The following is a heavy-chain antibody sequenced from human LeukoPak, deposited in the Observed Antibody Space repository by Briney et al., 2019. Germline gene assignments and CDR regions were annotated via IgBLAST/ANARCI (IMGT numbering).Heavy chain of an antibody. J-gene: IGHJ4*02. CDR2: INPNSGNT. CDR1: GYTFSGYY. V-gene: IGHV1-8*02. CDR3: ARGPRARDGYNIDY. D-gene: IGHD5-24*01. Sequence: GASVRVPCKASGYTFSGYYIYWVRQARGQGLEWMGWINPNSGNTGYAQKFQGRVTVTRNTSISTAYMELSSLRSEDTAVYYCARGPRARDGYNIDYWGQGTLVTVSS.